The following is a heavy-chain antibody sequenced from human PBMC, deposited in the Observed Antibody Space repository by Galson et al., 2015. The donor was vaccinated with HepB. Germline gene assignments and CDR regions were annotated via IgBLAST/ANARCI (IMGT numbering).Heavy chain of an antibody. CDR2: IHYTGTT. CDR3: ARHKYEYLWGQYRPIVFDY. D-gene: IGHD3-16*01. CDR1: GGSIGSNSYY. V-gene: IGHV4-39*01. Sequence: SETLSLTCTVSGGSIGSNSYYWGWIRQSPGKGLEWIANIHYTGTTYYNPSLKSRVTISVDMSKNQFSLNLTAVSAADASVYYCARHKYEYLWGQYRPIVFDYWGQGIVVSVSS. J-gene: IGHJ4*02.